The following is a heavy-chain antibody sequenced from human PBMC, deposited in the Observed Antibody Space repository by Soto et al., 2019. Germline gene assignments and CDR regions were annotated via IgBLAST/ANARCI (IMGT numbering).Heavy chain of an antibody. CDR2: IDPSDSYT. CDR1: GYSFTSYW. V-gene: IGHV5-10-1*03. CDR3: ARTPIYDSSGYLPFDY. Sequence: EVQLVQSGAEVKKPGESLRISCKGSGYSFTSYWISWVRQMPGKGLEWMGRIDPSDSYTNYSPSFQGHVTISADKSISTAYLQWSSLKASDTAMYYCARTPIYDSSGYLPFDYWGQGTLVTVSS. J-gene: IGHJ4*02. D-gene: IGHD3-22*01.